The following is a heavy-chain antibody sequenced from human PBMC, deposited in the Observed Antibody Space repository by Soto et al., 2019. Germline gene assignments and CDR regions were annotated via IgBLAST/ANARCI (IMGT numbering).Heavy chain of an antibody. V-gene: IGHV3-33*01. CDR2: IWYDGSNK. Sequence: GGSLRLSCAASGFTFSSYGMHWVRQAPGKGLEWVAVIWYDGSNKYYADSVKGGFTISRDNSKNTLYLQMNSLRAEDTAVYYCARAGNAFDIWGQGTMVTVSS. CDR1: GFTFSSYG. J-gene: IGHJ3*02. CDR3: ARAGNAFDI. D-gene: IGHD6-13*01.